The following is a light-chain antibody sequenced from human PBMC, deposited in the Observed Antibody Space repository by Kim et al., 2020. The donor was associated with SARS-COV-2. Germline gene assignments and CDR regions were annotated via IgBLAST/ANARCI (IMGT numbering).Light chain of an antibody. Sequence: SPGGRATLSCRASQSVSSNLAWYQQKPGQAPRLLIYGASTRATGIPARFSGSGSGTEFTLTISSLQSEDFAVYYCQQYNNWPPRVTFGQGTKLEI. J-gene: IGKJ2*01. V-gene: IGKV3-15*01. CDR2: GAS. CDR3: QQYNNWPPRVT. CDR1: QSVSSN.